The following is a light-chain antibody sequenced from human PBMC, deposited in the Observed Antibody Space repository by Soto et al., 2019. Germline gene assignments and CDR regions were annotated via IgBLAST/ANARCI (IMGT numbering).Light chain of an antibody. V-gene: IGKV1-9*01. CDR2: AAS. CDR3: QQLNSYT. CDR1: QGIGTY. Sequence: DIQLTQSPSFLSASVGDRVTITCRASQGIGTYLAWYQQKPGKAPNLLIYAASTLQSGAPSRFSGSGSGTEFTLTISSLQPEDFATYSCQQLNSYTFGQGTRLEIK. J-gene: IGKJ5*01.